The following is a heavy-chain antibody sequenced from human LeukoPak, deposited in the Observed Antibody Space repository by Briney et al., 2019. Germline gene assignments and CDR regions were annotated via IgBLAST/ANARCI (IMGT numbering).Heavy chain of an antibody. CDR3: ARSAHYSSAFDL. CDR1: GFSLSGYW. Sequence: GGSLRLSCAASGFSLSGYWMTWVRQAPGKGLEWVSVIYSGGSTYYADSVKGRFTISRDNSKNTLYLQMNSLRAEDTAVYYCARSAHYSSAFDLWGQGTLVTVSS. V-gene: IGHV3-53*01. D-gene: IGHD4-11*01. J-gene: IGHJ4*02. CDR2: IYSGGST.